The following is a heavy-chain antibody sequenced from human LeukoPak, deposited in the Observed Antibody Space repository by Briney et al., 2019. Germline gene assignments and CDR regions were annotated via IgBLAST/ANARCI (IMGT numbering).Heavy chain of an antibody. V-gene: IGHV1-2*06. CDR3: WRPRGQWLVDE. D-gene: IGHD6-19*01. CDR2: INPNGGGT. CDR1: GYTFTGYY. Sequence: ASVKVSCKASGYTFTGYYMHWVRQAPGPGLEWMGRINPNGGGTTYAQKFQGRVTMTRTKSITTAKFERSSLRSDAPAVSYCWRPRGQWLVDEWGQGTLVTVSS. J-gene: IGHJ4*02.